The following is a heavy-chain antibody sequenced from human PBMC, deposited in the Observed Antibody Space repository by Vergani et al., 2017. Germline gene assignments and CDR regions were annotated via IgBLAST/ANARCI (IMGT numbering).Heavy chain of an antibody. Sequence: EVQLVESGGGLVQPGGSLRLSCAASGFTFSSYDMHWVRQATGKGLEWVSAIGTAGDTYYPGSVKGRFTISRENANNSLYLQMNSLRAGDTAVYYCARGLWTGGQSWGTDYWGQGTLVTVSS. CDR3: ARGLWTGGQSWGTDY. V-gene: IGHV3-13*01. D-gene: IGHD3/OR15-3a*01. CDR1: GFTFSSYD. CDR2: IGTAGDT. J-gene: IGHJ4*02.